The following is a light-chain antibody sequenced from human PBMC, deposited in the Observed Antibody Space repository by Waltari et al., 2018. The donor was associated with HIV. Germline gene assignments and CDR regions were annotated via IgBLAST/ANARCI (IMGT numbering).Light chain of an antibody. J-gene: IGLJ3*02. CDR1: SSNIGAHYA. V-gene: IGLV1-40*01. Sequence: QSVLTQPPSVSGAPGQSVTIYCAGRSSNIGAHYAVLMHQQVPGTAPKLLIFGDRNRPSGVPDRFSGSTSGTSASLAITGLQAEDEADYYCQSYDTNLSGSVFGGGTKVTVL. CDR3: QSYDTNLSGSV. CDR2: GDR.